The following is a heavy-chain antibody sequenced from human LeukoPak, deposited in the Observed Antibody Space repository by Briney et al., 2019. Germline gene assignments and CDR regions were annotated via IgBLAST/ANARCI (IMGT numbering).Heavy chain of an antibody. J-gene: IGHJ5*02. CDR3: AKDRAEAWYGDDWFDP. V-gene: IGHV3-21*04. CDR2: ISSSSSYI. D-gene: IGHD5-24*01. Sequence: GGSLRLSCAASGFSFSSYSMSWVRQAPGKGLEWVSSISSSSSYIYYADSVKGRFTISRDNAKNSLYLQRNSLRAEDTALYYCAKDRAEAWYGDDWFDPWGQGTLVTVSS. CDR1: GFSFSSYS.